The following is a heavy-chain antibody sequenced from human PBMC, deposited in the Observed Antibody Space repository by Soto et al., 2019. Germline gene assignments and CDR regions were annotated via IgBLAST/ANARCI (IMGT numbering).Heavy chain of an antibody. CDR2: ISVSGDNT. Sequence: LRVSCAASGLTFSRYAINWVRQAPGRGLQWISGISVSGDNTSSVESVRGRFTVYRDNSKNTLYLQMNNLRAEDTALYYCAKDGKMRTKVWFPAGYGMDVWGQGTTVTVSS. CDR3: AKDGKMRTKVWFPAGYGMDV. V-gene: IGHV3-23*01. J-gene: IGHJ6*02. CDR1: GLTFSRYA. D-gene: IGHD3-10*01.